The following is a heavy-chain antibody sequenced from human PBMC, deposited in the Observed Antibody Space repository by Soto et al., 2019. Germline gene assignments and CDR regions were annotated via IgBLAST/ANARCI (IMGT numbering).Heavy chain of an antibody. J-gene: IGHJ3*02. V-gene: IGHV3-7*05. CDR2: MRYDGSGE. CDR3: ARDANNRDNSSSYDDVFDI. CDR1: GFSFSNYW. Sequence: EVQLVESGGGLVQPGGSLRLSCSASGFSFSNYWMICARQAPGKGLEWVAKMRYDGSGEDYVDSVKGRFTISRDNAQNSLYLRMTSLTAEDTAVYFCARDANNRDNSSSYDDVFDIWGQGTRVNVSS. D-gene: IGHD3-22*01.